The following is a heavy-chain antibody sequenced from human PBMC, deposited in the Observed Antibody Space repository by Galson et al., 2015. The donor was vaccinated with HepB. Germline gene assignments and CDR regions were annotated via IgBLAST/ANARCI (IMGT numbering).Heavy chain of an antibody. CDR1: GFTFSSYG. CDR3: AKDQRLRSSWFSPLDY. Sequence: SLRLSCAASGFTFSSYGMHWVRQAPGKGLEWVAVISYDGSNKYYADSVKGRFTISRDNSKNTLYLQMNSLRAEDTAVYYCAKDQRLRSSWFSPLDYWGQGTLVTVSS. CDR2: ISYDGSNK. V-gene: IGHV3-30*18. D-gene: IGHD6-13*01. J-gene: IGHJ4*02.